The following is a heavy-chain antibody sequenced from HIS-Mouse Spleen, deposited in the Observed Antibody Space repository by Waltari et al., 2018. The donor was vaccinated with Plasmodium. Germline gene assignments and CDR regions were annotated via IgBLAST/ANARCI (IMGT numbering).Heavy chain of an antibody. V-gene: IGHV4-39*01. Sequence: QLQLQESGPGLVKPSETLSLTCTVSGCSISSSSYYWGWIRQPPGTGLEWIGSIYYSGSTYYNPSLKSRVTISVDTSKNQFSLKLSSVTAADTAVYYCARRGGSYYYFDYWGQGTLVTVSS. J-gene: IGHJ4*02. D-gene: IGHD1-26*01. CDR3: ARRGGSYYYFDY. CDR2: IYYSGST. CDR1: GCSISSSSYY.